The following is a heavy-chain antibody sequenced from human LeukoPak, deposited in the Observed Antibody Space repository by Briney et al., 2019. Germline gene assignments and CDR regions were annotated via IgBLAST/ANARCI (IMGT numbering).Heavy chain of an antibody. CDR2: ISSTSIYT. D-gene: IGHD2-15*01. Sequence: GGSLRLSCTASGFIFNDYYMSWVRQAPGKGLEWLSYISSTSIYTNYADSVKGRFTISRDDANNSLLLQMNSLRAEDTAVYYCARGSGDFDSWGQGTLVTVSS. CDR1: GFIFNDYY. CDR3: ARGSGDFDS. V-gene: IGHV3-11*06. J-gene: IGHJ4*02.